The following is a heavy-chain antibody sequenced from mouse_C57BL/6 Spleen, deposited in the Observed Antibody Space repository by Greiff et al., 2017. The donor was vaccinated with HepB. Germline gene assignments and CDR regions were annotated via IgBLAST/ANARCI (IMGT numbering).Heavy chain of an antibody. Sequence: QVQLQQPGAELVKPGASVKLSCKASGYTFTSYWMQWVKQRPGQGLEWIGEIDPSDSYTNYNQKFKGKATLTVDTSSSTAYMQLSSLTSEDAAVYYCARRATAQALDYWGQGTTLTVSS. CDR3: ARRATAQALDY. V-gene: IGHV1-50*01. CDR2: IDPSDSYT. D-gene: IGHD3-2*02. CDR1: GYTFTSYW. J-gene: IGHJ2*01.